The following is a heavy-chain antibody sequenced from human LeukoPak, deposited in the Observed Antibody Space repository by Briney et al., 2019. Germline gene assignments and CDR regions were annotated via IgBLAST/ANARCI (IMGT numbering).Heavy chain of an antibody. D-gene: IGHD5-18*01. Sequence: SETLSLTCTVSGGSISSYYWSWIRQPPGKGLEWIGYIYYSGSTNYNPSLKSRVTIPVDTSKNQFSLKLSSVTAADTAVYYCALGTGYSYGESFDYWGQGTLVTVSS. CDR2: IYYSGST. CDR3: ALGTGYSYGESFDY. CDR1: GGSISSYY. V-gene: IGHV4-59*01. J-gene: IGHJ4*02.